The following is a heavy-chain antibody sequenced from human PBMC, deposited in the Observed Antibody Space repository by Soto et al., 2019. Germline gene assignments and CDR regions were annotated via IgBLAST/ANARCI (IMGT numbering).Heavy chain of an antibody. CDR1: GDSVSSPYW. Sequence: QVQLQESGPGLVKPSGTLSLTCAVSGDSVSSPYWWCWVRQPPGKGLEWIGEVFHTVTTSYNPSLRSRVTISMDKSNNQFSLDLSSVTAADTAVYYCARSAGWYAVHSWGPGTLVVVSS. CDR3: ARSAGWYAVHS. J-gene: IGHJ4*02. D-gene: IGHD6-19*01. CDR2: VFHTVTT. V-gene: IGHV4-4*02.